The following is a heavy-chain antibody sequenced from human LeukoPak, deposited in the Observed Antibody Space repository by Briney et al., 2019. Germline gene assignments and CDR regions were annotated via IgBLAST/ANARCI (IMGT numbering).Heavy chain of an antibody. CDR1: GYSISSGYY. Sequence: PSETLSLTCAVSGYSISSGYYWGWIRQPPGXXXXXIGSIYHSGSTYYNPSLKSRVTISVDTSKNQFSLKLSSVTAADTAVYYCARDYGGNSGAFDIWGQGTMVTVSS. J-gene: IGHJ3*02. CDR2: IYHSGST. CDR3: ARDYGGNSGAFDI. V-gene: IGHV4-38-2*02. D-gene: IGHD4-23*01.